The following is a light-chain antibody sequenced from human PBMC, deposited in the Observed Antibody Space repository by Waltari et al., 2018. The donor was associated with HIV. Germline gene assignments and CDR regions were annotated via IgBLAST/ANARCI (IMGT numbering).Light chain of an antibody. CDR1: SSNVGGYNL. V-gene: IGLV2-14*02. J-gene: IGLJ3*02. CDR2: DAN. Sequence: QSALTQPASVSGSPGQSVTISCTGTSSNVGGYNLVSWYPQNPDKAPKLVIFDANTRTSGIPFRFSASKSGNTASLTISGLQPEDEADYYCCSYMSGSTLVFGGGTKVIV. CDR3: CSYMSGSTLV.